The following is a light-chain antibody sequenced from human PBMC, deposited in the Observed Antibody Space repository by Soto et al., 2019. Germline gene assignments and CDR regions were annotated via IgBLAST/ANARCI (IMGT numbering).Light chain of an antibody. CDR2: NAD. Sequence: DIQMTQSPSTLSASVGDRVTITCRASQDINRWLAWYQQKPGKAPKILIYNADTLESGVPSRFSGSGYGTEFILTISRLHPDDVATYYCQQFSLYWAFGQGTKVEIK. CDR3: QQFSLYWA. J-gene: IGKJ1*01. CDR1: QDINRW. V-gene: IGKV1-5*01.